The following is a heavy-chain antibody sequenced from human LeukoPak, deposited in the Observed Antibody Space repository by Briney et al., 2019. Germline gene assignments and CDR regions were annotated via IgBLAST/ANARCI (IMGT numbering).Heavy chain of an antibody. CDR3: ARELEIAVAGTLGY. CDR2: IFSGGST. CDR1: GFTVSSNY. Sequence: GGSWRLSCVASGFTVSSNYMSWVRQAPGEGLEWVSAIFSGGSTFYADSVTGRFTISRDNSKNTVYLEMNSLRAEDTAVYYCARELEIAVAGTLGYWGQGTLVTVSS. V-gene: IGHV3-53*01. D-gene: IGHD6-19*01. J-gene: IGHJ4*02.